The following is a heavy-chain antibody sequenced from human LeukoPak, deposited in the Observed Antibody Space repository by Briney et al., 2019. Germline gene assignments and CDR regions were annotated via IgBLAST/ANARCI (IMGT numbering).Heavy chain of an antibody. CDR1: GYSFTNYW. D-gene: IGHD3-22*01. CDR3: AIVVVISSPFDY. CDR2: IDASDAYT. Sequence: GESLKISCKGSGYSFTNYWIRGGRQMPGKGLEWMGRIDASDAYTNYSPSFQGHVTISADKSISTAYLQWSSLKASDTATYYCAIVVVISSPFDYWGQGTLVTVSS. J-gene: IGHJ4*02. V-gene: IGHV5-10-1*01.